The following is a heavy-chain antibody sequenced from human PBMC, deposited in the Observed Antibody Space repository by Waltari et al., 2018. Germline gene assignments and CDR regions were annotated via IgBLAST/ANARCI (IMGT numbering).Heavy chain of an antibody. CDR2: INAGNGNT. J-gene: IGHJ5*02. CDR1: GYTFTSYA. CDR3: ARGHIVVVTASRHWFDP. D-gene: IGHD2-21*02. V-gene: IGHV1-3*01. Sequence: QVQLVQSGAEVKKPGASVKVSCKASGYTFTSYAMHWVRQAPGQRLAWMGWINAGNGNTKYSQKFQGRVTITRDTAASTAYMELSSLRSEDTAVYYCARGHIVVVTASRHWFDPWGQGTLVTVSS.